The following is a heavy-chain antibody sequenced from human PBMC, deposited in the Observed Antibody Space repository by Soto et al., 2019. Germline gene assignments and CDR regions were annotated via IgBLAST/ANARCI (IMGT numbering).Heavy chain of an antibody. CDR3: ARSTVRRYFDWLLPDAFDI. V-gene: IGHV1-69*13. Sequence: SVKVSCKASGGTFSSYAISWVRQAPGQGLEWMGGIIPIFGTANDAQKFQGRVTITADESTSTAYMELSSLRSEDTAVYYCARSTVRRYFDWLLPDAFDIWGQGTMVTVSS. CDR1: GGTFSSYA. J-gene: IGHJ3*02. D-gene: IGHD3-9*01. CDR2: IIPIFGTA.